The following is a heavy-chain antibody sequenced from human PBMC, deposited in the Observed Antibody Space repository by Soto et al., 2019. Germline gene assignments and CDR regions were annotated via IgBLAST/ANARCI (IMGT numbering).Heavy chain of an antibody. D-gene: IGHD3-3*01. CDR2: FDPEDGET. Sequence: ASVKVSCKASGYTLTELSMHWVRQAPGKGLEWMGGFDPEDGETIYAQKFQGRVTMTEDTSTDTAYMELSSLRSEDTAVYYCATAYDFWSGYHYRFDPWGQGTLVTVSS. J-gene: IGHJ5*02. V-gene: IGHV1-24*01. CDR1: GYTLTELS. CDR3: ATAYDFWSGYHYRFDP.